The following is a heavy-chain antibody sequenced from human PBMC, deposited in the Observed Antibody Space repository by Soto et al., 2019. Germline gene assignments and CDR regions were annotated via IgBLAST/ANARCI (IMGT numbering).Heavy chain of an antibody. J-gene: IGHJ4*02. Sequence: SVKVSCKASGGTFSSYAISWVRQAPGQGLEWMGGIIPIFGTANYAQKFQGRVTITADESTSTAYMELSSLRSEDTAVYYCAGETGSSSWYVYWGQGTLVTVSS. CDR2: IIPIFGTA. CDR3: AGETGSSSWYVY. D-gene: IGHD6-13*01. CDR1: GGTFSSYA. V-gene: IGHV1-69*13.